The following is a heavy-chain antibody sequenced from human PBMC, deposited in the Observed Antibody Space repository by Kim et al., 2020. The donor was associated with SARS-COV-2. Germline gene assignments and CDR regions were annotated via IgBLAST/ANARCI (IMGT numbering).Heavy chain of an antibody. J-gene: IGHJ4*02. CDR3: ARDFHHDDGDYGLDY. V-gene: IGHV3-11*01. Sequence: DTVQGRFTISRDNAKNSLYLQMNSLRAEDTAVYYCARDFHHDDGDYGLDYWGQGTLVTVSS. D-gene: IGHD4-17*01.